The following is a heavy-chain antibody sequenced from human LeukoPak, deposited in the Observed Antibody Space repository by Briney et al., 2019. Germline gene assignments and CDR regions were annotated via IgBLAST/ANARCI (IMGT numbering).Heavy chain of an antibody. D-gene: IGHD6-13*01. CDR3: ARGGYSSSWYSSRAAGRTPLKFHY. Sequence: SETLSLTCTVSGGSISTSNYYWGWIRQPPGKGLEWIGNIFYSGSTYYSPSLRSRVTISLDTSRNQFSLKLSSVTAADTAVYYRARGGYSSSWYSSRAAGRTPLKFHYGGQGTLVTVSS. CDR1: GGSISTSNYY. V-gene: IGHV4-39*07. J-gene: IGHJ4*02. CDR2: IFYSGST.